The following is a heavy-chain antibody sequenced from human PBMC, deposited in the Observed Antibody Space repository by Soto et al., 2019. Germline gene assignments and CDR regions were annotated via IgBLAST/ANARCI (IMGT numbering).Heavy chain of an antibody. CDR1: GFTFSNYA. D-gene: IGHD5-18*01. J-gene: IGHJ4*02. CDR3: AREGIQLWLPQDF. CDR2: ISDDGSNK. V-gene: IGHV3-30-3*01. Sequence: GGSLRLSCAPSGFTFSNYAIHWVRQAPGKGLEWVAVISDDGSNKYYADSVKGRFSISRDNSKNTLYLQMNSLRAEDTAVYFCAREGIQLWLPQDFWGQGTLVTVSS.